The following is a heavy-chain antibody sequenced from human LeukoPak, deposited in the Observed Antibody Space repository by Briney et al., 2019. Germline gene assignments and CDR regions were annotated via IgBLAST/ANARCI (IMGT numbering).Heavy chain of an antibody. J-gene: IGHJ4*02. CDR2: IYYSGST. Sequence: SETLSLTCTVSGGSISSYYWSWIRQPPGKGLEWIGYIYYSGSTNYNPSLKSRVTISVDTSKSQFSLKLSSVTAADTAVYYCARHRLELRDSGSLFDYWGQGTLVTVSS. CDR1: GGSISSYY. CDR3: ARHRLELRDSGSLFDY. V-gene: IGHV4-59*08. D-gene: IGHD1-7*01.